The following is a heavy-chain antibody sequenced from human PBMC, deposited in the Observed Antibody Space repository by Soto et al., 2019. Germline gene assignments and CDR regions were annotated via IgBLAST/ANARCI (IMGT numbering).Heavy chain of an antibody. CDR3: ARPASVGDRYFDD. J-gene: IGHJ4*02. Sequence: QIALRESGPALVKPTQTLTLTCTLSGFSIASSGVGLGWVRRSPGPGLEWLALISWADDERYGPSLGNSLSIVKDTFKTQVVLTMTDMYPSKTASYYSARPASVGDRYFDDWGQGILVTVSS. V-gene: IGHV2-5*05. D-gene: IGHD1-26*01. CDR1: GFSIASSGVG. CDR2: ISWADDE.